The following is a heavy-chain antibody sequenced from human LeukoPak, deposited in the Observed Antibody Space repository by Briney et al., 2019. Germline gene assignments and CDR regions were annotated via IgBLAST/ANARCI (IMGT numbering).Heavy chain of an antibody. Sequence: GGSLRLSCAASGFTFSSYAMSWVRQAPGKGLEWVSAISGSGGSTYYADSVKGRFTISRDNSKNTLYLQMNSLRAEDTAVYYCAKAAIGSGWYRYYYYYYMDVWGKGTTVTVSS. D-gene: IGHD6-13*01. CDR1: GFTFSSYA. CDR2: ISGSGGST. J-gene: IGHJ6*03. CDR3: AKAAIGSGWYRYYYYYYMDV. V-gene: IGHV3-23*01.